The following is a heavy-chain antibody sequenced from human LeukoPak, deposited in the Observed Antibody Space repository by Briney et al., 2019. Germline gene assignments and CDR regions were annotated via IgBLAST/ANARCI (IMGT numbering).Heavy chain of an antibody. D-gene: IGHD4-23*01. J-gene: IGHJ4*02. CDR1: GYTFTGYY. V-gene: IGHV1-2*02. CDR3: ARGPIDGGNGGLDY. Sequence: ASVKVSCKASGYTFTGYYLHWVRQAPGQGLEWMGWINPDSGGTNYAQKFQGRVTMTRDTPINTAYMELSRLRSDDTAVYYCARGPIDGGNGGLDYWGQGTLVTVSS. CDR2: INPDSGGT.